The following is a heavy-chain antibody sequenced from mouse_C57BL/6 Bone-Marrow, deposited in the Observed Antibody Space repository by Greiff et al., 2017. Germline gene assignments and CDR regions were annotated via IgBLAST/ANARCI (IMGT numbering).Heavy chain of an antibody. CDR3: ALPYECYGGVTMYY. Sequence: QVQLQQPGAELVKPGASVKLSCKASGYTFTSYWMHWVKQRPGQGLGWIGMFHPNSGSTNYNEKFKSKATLTVDKSSSKDYMQLSILTSEDSAVYYCALPYECYGGVTMYYWGQGTSVTVSS. CDR1: GYTFTSYW. CDR2: FHPNSGST. V-gene: IGHV1-64*01. D-gene: IGHD1-2*01. J-gene: IGHJ4*01.